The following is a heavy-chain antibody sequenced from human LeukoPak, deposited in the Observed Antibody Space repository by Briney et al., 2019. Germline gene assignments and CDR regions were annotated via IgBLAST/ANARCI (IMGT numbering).Heavy chain of an antibody. CDR1: GGTFSSYA. CDR3: ARAGFVYYDSSGYYPDAFDI. D-gene: IGHD3-22*01. J-gene: IGHJ3*02. Sequence: ASVKVSCKASGGTFSSYAISWVRQAPGQGLEWMGRIIPILGIANYAHKFQGRVTITADKPTSTAYMELSSLRSEDTAVYYCARAGFVYYDSSGYYPDAFDIWGQGTMVTVSS. CDR2: IIPILGIA. V-gene: IGHV1-69*04.